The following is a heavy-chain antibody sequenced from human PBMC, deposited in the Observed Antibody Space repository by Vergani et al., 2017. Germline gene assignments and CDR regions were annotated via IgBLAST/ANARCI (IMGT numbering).Heavy chain of an antibody. CDR3: AHIQCHGSCQNAELDY. Sequence: QITLKESGPTLVKPTQTLTLTCTFSGFSLSASAPGVAWIRQPPGKALEWLGVVYYNDEKRYTPSLKGRRTITKDTSKSQVVLTMTNMDRVDTATYSCAHIQCHGSCQNAELDYWGQGTLVTVSS. D-gene: IGHD1-26*01. CDR1: GFSLSASAPG. J-gene: IGHJ4*02. V-gene: IGHV2-5*01. CDR2: VYYNDEK.